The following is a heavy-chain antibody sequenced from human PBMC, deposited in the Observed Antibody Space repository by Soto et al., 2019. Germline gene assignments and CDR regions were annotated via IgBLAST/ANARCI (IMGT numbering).Heavy chain of an antibody. CDR2: ISAYNGDT. J-gene: IGHJ4*02. CDR1: GYTFISYG. Sequence: QVQLVQSGAEVKEPGASVKISCKASGYTFISYGISWVRQAPGQGLEWMSWISAYNGDTNYAQKVQGRVTMTTDTSTSTAFMELRSLRFDDTAVYYCVRDPDGHIDFDYWGQGTLVTVSS. CDR3: VRDPDGHIDFDY. V-gene: IGHV1-18*01.